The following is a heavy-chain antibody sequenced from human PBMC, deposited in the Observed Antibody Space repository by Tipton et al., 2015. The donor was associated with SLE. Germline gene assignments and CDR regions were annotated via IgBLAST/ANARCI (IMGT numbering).Heavy chain of an antibody. CDR2: IYYSGST. CDR3: ARGLRYYDFWSGYLDY. Sequence: TLSLTCTVSGGSISSYYWSWIRQPPGKGLEWIGYIYYSGSTNYNPSLKSRVTISVDTSKNQFSLKLNSVTAADTAVYYCARGLRYYDFWSGYLDYWGQGTLVTVSS. J-gene: IGHJ4*02. D-gene: IGHD3-3*01. CDR1: GGSISSYY. V-gene: IGHV4-59*12.